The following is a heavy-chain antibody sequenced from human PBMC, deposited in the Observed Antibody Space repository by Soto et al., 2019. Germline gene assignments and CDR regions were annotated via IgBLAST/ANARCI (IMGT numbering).Heavy chain of an antibody. CDR2: IIPILGIA. V-gene: IGHV1-69*04. CDR3: ARGKFDDWLFPSDY. Sequence: GASVKVSCKASGFTFTSSAIQWVRQARGQGLEWMGRIIPILGIANYAQKFQGRVTITADKSTSTAYMELSSLRSEDTAVYYCARGKFDDWLFPSDYWGQGTLVTVSS. CDR1: GFTFTSSA. J-gene: IGHJ4*02. D-gene: IGHD3-9*01.